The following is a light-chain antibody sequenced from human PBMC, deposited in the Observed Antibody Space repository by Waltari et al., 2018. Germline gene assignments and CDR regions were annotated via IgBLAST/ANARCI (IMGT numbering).Light chain of an antibody. CDR3: QSADSSGTSGV. CDR2: GAS. V-gene: IGLV3-25*03. CDR1: TLPKQF. J-gene: IGLJ3*02. Sequence: SYELTQPPSVSVSPGQTARITCSGHTLPKQFAYWYQQKPGQAPVLVIYGASERPSGTPERFSGSTSGTTVTLTITGVQAEDEADYYCQSADSSGTSGVFGGGTKVTVL.